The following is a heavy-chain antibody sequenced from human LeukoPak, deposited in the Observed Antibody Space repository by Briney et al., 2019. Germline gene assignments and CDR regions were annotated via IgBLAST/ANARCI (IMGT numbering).Heavy chain of an antibody. CDR3: ARDTGSYSFSGMDV. CDR2: IYYSGST. CDR1: GGSISSGGYY. D-gene: IGHD1-26*01. V-gene: IGHV4-31*03. Sequence: SQSLSLTCTVSGGSISSGGYYWSWIRQHPGKGLEWIGYIYYSGSTYYNPSLKSRVTISVDTSKNQFSLKLSSVTAADTAVYYCARDTGSYSFSGMDVWGQGTTVTVSS. J-gene: IGHJ6*02.